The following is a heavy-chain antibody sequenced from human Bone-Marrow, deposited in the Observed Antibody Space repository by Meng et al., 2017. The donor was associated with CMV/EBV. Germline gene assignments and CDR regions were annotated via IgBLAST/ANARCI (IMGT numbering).Heavy chain of an antibody. CDR1: GFTFSSYS. J-gene: IGHJ6*02. CDR2: ISSSSSYI. CDR3: ARDWGDYGTRWGMYV. V-gene: IGHV3-21*01. D-gene: IGHD4-17*01. Sequence: GESLKISCAASGFTFSSYSMNWVRQAPGKGLEWVSSISSSSSYIYYADSVKGRFTISRDNAKNSLYLQMNSLRAEDTAVYYCARDWGDYGTRWGMYVWGQGTTVTVSS.